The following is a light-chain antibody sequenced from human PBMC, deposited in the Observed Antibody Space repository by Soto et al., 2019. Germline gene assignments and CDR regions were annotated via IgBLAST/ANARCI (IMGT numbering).Light chain of an antibody. J-gene: IGLJ3*02. CDR1: NIGSKS. CDR2: YDT. V-gene: IGLV3-21*04. CDR3: QVWDSSSDHPV. Sequence: SYELIQPPSVSVAPGKTARITCGGNNIGSKSVHWYQQKPGQAPVLVIYYDTDRPSGIPERFSGSNSGNTATLTISRVEAGDEAEYYCQVWDSSSDHPVFGGGTKVTVL.